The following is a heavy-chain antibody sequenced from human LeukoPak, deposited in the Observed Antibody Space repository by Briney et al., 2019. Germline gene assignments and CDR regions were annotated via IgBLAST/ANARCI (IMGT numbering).Heavy chain of an antibody. D-gene: IGHD2-15*01. Sequence: PGGSLRLSCAASGFTFSSYWMSWVRQAPGKGLEWVANIKQDGSEKYYVDSVKGRFTISRDNSKNTLFLQMNRLRAEDTAVYYCAKNGDRGAFCSGGTCYPYYYYYMDVWGKGTTVIISS. CDR1: GFTFSSYW. CDR2: IKQDGSEK. J-gene: IGHJ6*03. CDR3: AKNGDRGAFCSGGTCYPYYYYYMDV. V-gene: IGHV3-7*03.